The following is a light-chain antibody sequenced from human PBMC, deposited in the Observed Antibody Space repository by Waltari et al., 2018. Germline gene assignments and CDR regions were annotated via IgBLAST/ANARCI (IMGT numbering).Light chain of an antibody. V-gene: IGKV1-39*01. Sequence: IQLTQSPSSLSASVGDRLTITCRASQSISSYLNWYQQKPGKAPTLLIYASSSLQSGFPPRCSGSGSGTEFTITISSLQHDDFATYYCQQSYTNPRSTFGGGTKVEIK. CDR1: QSISSY. CDR3: QQSYTNPRST. J-gene: IGKJ4*01. CDR2: ASS.